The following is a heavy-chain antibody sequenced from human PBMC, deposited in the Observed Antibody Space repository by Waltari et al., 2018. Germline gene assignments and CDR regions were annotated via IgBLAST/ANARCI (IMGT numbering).Heavy chain of an antibody. D-gene: IGHD2-2*01. CDR1: GYTLTELS. CDR3: AANHYAFVGNWYFDL. CDR2: FDPEDGET. Sequence: QVQLVQYGAEVKKPGASVKVSCQVPGYTLTELSMHWERQATGKGLEWMGGFDPEDGETIYAQKFQGRVTMTEDTSTDTAYMELSSLRSEDTAVYYCAANHYAFVGNWYFDLWGRGTLVTVSS. J-gene: IGHJ2*01. V-gene: IGHV1-24*01.